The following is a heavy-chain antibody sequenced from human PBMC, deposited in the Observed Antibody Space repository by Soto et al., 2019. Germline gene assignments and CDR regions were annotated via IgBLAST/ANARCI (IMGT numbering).Heavy chain of an antibody. Sequence: ASVKVSCKASGYTFTSYGISWVRQAPGQGLEWMGWISAYNGNTNYAQKLQGRVTMTTDTSTSTAYMELRSLRSDDTAVYYCARHSYCSGGSCYSFDYWGQGTLVTVSS. CDR1: GYTFTSYG. D-gene: IGHD2-15*01. V-gene: IGHV1-18*01. CDR2: ISAYNGNT. CDR3: ARHSYCSGGSCYSFDY. J-gene: IGHJ4*02.